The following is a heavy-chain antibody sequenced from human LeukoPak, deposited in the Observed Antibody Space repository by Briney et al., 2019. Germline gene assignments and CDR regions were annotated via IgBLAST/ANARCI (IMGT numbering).Heavy chain of an antibody. CDR2: INPNSGGT. CDR1: GYTFTGYY. J-gene: IGHJ4*02. CDR3: ALSLGATGQFDY. Sequence: ASVMVSCKASGYTFTGYYMHWVRQAPGQGLEWMGRINPNSGGTNYAQKFQGRVTMTRDTSISTAYMELSRLRSDDTAVYYCALSLGATGQFDYWGQGTLVTVSS. V-gene: IGHV1-2*06. D-gene: IGHD1-26*01.